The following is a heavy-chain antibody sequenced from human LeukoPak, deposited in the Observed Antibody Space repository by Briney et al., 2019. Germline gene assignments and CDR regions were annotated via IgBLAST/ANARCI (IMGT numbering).Heavy chain of an antibody. J-gene: IGHJ4*02. Sequence: GGSLRLSCTASGFPFSNYAMSWVRQAPGKGLEWVSAISGSGGSTYYADSVKGRFTISRDNSKNTLYLQMNSLGAEDTALYYCASPQLQYFDWFTPPLCYWGQGSLVTVSS. D-gene: IGHD3-9*01. V-gene: IGHV3-23*01. CDR1: GFPFSNYA. CDR2: ISGSGGST. CDR3: ASPQLQYFDWFTPPLCY.